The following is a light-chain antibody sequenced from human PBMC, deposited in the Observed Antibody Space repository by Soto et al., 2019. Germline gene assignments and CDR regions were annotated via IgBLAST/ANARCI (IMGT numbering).Light chain of an antibody. Sequence: EIVMTQSPATLSVSPGERVTLSCRASQSVSSNLAWYQQKPGQAPRLLIYGTSTRATGIPARFSGSGSGTXXXXXXXXLXSEDFAVYYCQQYNNWPPSTFGQGTKLEIK. CDR3: QQYNNWPPST. J-gene: IGKJ2*01. CDR1: QSVSSN. CDR2: GTS. V-gene: IGKV3-15*01.